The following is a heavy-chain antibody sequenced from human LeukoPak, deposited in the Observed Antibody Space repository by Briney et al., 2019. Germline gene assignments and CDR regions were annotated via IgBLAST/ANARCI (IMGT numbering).Heavy chain of an antibody. J-gene: IGHJ4*02. CDR1: GYSFTSYW. V-gene: IGHV5-51*01. D-gene: IGHD2-15*01. CDR2: IYPGDSDT. Sequence: GESLKISCKGSGYSFTSYWIGWVRQMPGEGLEWMGIIYPGDSDTRYSPSFQGQVTISADKSISTAYLQWSSLKASDTAMYYCARQAPLHCSGGSCFGYWGQGTLVTVSS. CDR3: ARQAPLHCSGGSCFGY.